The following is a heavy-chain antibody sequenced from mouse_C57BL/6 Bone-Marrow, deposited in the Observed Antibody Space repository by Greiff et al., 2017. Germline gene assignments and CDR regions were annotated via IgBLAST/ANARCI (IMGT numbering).Heavy chain of an antibody. Sequence: EVKVEESGPGLVKPSQSLSLTCSVTGYSITSGYYWNWIRQFPGNKLEWMGYISYDGSNNYNPSLKNRISITRDTSKNQFFLKLNSVTTEDTATYYCAREFYYYGSSYGYFDVWGTGTTVTVSS. CDR3: AREFYYYGSSYGYFDV. D-gene: IGHD1-1*01. CDR2: ISYDGSN. J-gene: IGHJ1*03. V-gene: IGHV3-6*01. CDR1: GYSITSGYY.